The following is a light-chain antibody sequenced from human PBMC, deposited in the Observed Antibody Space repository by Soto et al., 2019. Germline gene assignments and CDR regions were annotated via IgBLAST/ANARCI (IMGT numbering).Light chain of an antibody. CDR3: QQYRGWPRT. CDR1: QSVDID. CDR2: GAS. Sequence: EIVLTQSPGTLSVSPGERVTLSCRASQSVDIDLAWYQQKPGQAPRLLIYGASTRATDMPGRFRGSGAGAEFTLTISSLQSEASAVYYCQQYRGWPRTFGQGTKVEI. J-gene: IGKJ1*01. V-gene: IGKV3D-15*01.